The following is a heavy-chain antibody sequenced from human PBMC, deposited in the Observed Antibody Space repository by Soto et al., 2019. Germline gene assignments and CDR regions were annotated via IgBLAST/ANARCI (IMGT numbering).Heavy chain of an antibody. CDR2: VNPIVSMS. CDR3: PASYGSGYRAFDY. D-gene: IGHD3-10*01. CDR1: GDTFSFYT. V-gene: IGHV1-69*02. J-gene: IGHJ4*02. Sequence: QVQLVQSGAEVRKPGSSVKVSCKASGDTFSFYTINWVRQAPGLGLEWMGRVNPIVSMSNYAQKFQGGVTFTADEATHTAYMQLSSLLSEDTAIYYCPASYGSGYRAFDYWGQGALVTVSS.